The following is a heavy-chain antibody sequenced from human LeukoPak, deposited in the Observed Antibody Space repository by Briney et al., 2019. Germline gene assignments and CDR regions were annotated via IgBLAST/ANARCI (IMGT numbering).Heavy chain of an antibody. Sequence: ASVKVSCKASGYTFTSYDINWVRQATGQGLEWMGWMNPNSGNTGYAQKFQGRVTMTRNTSISTAYMELSSLRSKDTAVYYCARLARPWFAEFLYYYYMDVWGKGTTVTISS. CDR3: ARLARPWFAEFLYYYYMDV. V-gene: IGHV1-8*01. J-gene: IGHJ6*03. CDR1: GYTFTSYD. D-gene: IGHD3-10*01. CDR2: MNPNSGNT.